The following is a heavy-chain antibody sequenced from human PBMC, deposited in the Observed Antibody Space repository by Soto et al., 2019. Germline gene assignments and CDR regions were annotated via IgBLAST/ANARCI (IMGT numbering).Heavy chain of an antibody. CDR1: GGSISSGGYY. D-gene: IGHD3-16*01. Sequence: SETLSLTCTVSGGSISSGGYYWSWIRQPPGKGLEWIGYIYYSGSTYYNPSLKSRVTISVDTSKNQFSLKLSSVTAADTAVYYCARDVRNFGGPFRFDPWGQGTLVTVSS. V-gene: IGHV4-30-4*08. J-gene: IGHJ5*02. CDR2: IYYSGST. CDR3: ARDVRNFGGPFRFDP.